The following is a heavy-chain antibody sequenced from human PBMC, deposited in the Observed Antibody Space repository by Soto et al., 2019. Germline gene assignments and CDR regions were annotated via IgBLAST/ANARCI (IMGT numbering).Heavy chain of an antibody. CDR2: ISAYNGNT. J-gene: IGHJ4*02. CDR1: GYTFTSYG. D-gene: IGHD5-12*01. V-gene: IGHV1-18*04. Sequence: VASVKVSCKASGYTFTSYGISWVRQAPGQGLEWMGWISAYNGNTNYAQKLQGRVTMTTDTSTSTAYTELRSLRSDDTAVYYCAIDIVATTSNFDYWGQGTLVTVSS. CDR3: AIDIVATTSNFDY.